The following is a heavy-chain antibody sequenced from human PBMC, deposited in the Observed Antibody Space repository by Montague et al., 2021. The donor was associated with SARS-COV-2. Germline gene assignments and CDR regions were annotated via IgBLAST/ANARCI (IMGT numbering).Heavy chain of an antibody. V-gene: IGHV4-61*02. CDR2: ISTTGSP. CDR3: TIEGHITTICSGCPRNWFDP. D-gene: IGHD2-2*01. CDR1: GDSISRNNLY. Sequence: TLSLTCTLSGDSISRNNLYWTWIRQPAGKGLEWIGRISTTGSPEYNPSLKSRVTLSLDTPKNQFSLRLSSVTAADTAMYYCTIEGHITTICSGCPRNWFDPWGQGTLVTVSS. J-gene: IGHJ5*02.